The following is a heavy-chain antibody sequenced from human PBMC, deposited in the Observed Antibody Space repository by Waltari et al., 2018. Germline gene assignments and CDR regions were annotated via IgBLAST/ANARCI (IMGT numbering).Heavy chain of an antibody. V-gene: IGHV1-18*01. J-gene: IGHJ6*02. Sequence: QVQLVQSGAEVKKPGASVKVSCKASGYTFTSYGISWVRQAPGQGLEWMGWISAYNGNTNYAQKLQGRVNMTTDTSTSTAYMELSSLRSEDTAVYYCAAVEMARYYYYGMDVWGQGTTVTVSS. CDR1: GYTFTSYG. D-gene: IGHD5-12*01. CDR2: ISAYNGNT. CDR3: AAVEMARYYYYGMDV.